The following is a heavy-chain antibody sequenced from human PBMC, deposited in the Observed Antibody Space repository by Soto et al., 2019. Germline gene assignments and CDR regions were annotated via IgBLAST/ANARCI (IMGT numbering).Heavy chain of an antibody. CDR1: GGSISSSSYY. V-gene: IGHV4-39*01. CDR2: VYYSGGT. CDR3: ARAIFSAYDLRGTFDS. J-gene: IGHJ4*02. D-gene: IGHD5-12*01. Sequence: QLQLQESGPGLVKPSETLSLTCTVSGGSISSSSYYWGWIRQPPGKGLEWIGSVYYSGGTYYNPSLQGRVTISVDTSKNQFSLMLRSVSAADTTVYYCARAIFSAYDLRGTFDSWGQGTLVTVSS.